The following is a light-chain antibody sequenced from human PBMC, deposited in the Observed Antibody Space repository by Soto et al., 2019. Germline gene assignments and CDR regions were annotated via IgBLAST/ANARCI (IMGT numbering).Light chain of an antibody. CDR2: DTS. V-gene: IGLV7-46*01. Sequence: QAVVTQEPSLTVSPGGTVTLTCGSSTGAVTSRHYPYWFQQKPGQAPRTLIYDTSNKHSWTPARFSGSLLGGKAALTLSGARHEDEADYYCFLSYSGGARVFGGGTQLTVL. CDR1: TGAVTSRHY. CDR3: FLSYSGGARV. J-gene: IGLJ2*01.